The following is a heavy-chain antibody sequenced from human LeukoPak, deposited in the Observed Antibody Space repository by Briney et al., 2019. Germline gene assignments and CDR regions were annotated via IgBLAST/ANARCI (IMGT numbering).Heavy chain of an antibody. D-gene: IGHD3-10*02. J-gene: IGHJ4*02. V-gene: IGHV3-74*01. Sequence: LVWVSLITNDGSSTTYADSVKGRFTISRDNAKNSLYMQMNSLRAEDTAVYYCARDYVLDYWGQGTLVTVSS. CDR2: ITNDGSST. CDR3: ARDYVLDY.